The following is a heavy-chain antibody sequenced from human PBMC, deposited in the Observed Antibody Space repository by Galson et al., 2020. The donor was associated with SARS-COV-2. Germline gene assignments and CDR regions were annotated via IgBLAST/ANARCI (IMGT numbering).Heavy chain of an antibody. V-gene: IGHV3-23*01. CDR1: GFTFSTYG. CDR3: AKDLTITFGGLLVLNNYFDY. J-gene: IGHJ4*02. D-gene: IGHD3-16*02. Sequence: GESLKISCVASGFTFSTYGMSWVSQAPGKGLEWVSSISGNTYSTYYADSVKGRFTISRDNSKNTLDLQMNSLRAEDTAIYYCAKDLTITFGGLLVLNNYFDYWGQGSLVTVSP. CDR2: ISGNTYST.